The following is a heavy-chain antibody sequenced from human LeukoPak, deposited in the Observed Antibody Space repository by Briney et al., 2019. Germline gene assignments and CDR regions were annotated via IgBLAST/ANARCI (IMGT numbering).Heavy chain of an antibody. CDR3: AGLSADDYDFWSGYLNAFDI. CDR2: IYPGDSDT. J-gene: IGHJ3*02. Sequence: GESLKISCKGSGYSFTSYWIGWVRQVPGKGLEWMGIIYPGDSDTRYSPSFQGQVTISADKSISTAYLQWSSLKASDTAMYYCAGLSADDYDFWSGYLNAFDIWGQGTMVTVSS. D-gene: IGHD3-3*01. V-gene: IGHV5-51*01. CDR1: GYSFTSYW.